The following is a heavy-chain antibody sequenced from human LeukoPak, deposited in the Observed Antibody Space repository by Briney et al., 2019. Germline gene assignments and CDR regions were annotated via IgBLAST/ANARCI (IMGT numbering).Heavy chain of an antibody. CDR2: ISYDGSNK. Sequence: GGSLRLSCAASGFTFSSYAMHWVRQAPGKGLEWVAVISYDGSNKYYADSVKGRFTISRDNSKNTLYLQMNSLRAEGTAVYYCASYYSSGWYNERHDYWGQGTLVTVSS. V-gene: IGHV3-30*04. CDR3: ASYYSSGWYNERHDY. CDR1: GFTFSSYA. J-gene: IGHJ4*02. D-gene: IGHD6-19*01.